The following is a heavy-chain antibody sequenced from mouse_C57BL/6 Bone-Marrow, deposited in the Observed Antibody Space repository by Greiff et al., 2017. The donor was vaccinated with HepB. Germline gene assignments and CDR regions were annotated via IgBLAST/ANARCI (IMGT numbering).Heavy chain of an antibody. V-gene: IGHV5-17*01. CDR3: AKIYDYDEAWFAY. J-gene: IGHJ3*01. CDR1: GFTFSDYG. D-gene: IGHD2-4*01. Sequence: EVHLVESGGGLVKPGGSLKLSCAASGFTFSDYGMHWVRQAPEKGLEWVAYISSGSSTIYYADTVKGRFTISRDNAKNTLFLQMTSLRSEDTAMYYCAKIYDYDEAWFAYWGQGTLVTVSA. CDR2: ISSGSSTI.